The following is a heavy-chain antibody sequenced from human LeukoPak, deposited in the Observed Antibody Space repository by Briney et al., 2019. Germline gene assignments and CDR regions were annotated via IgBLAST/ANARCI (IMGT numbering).Heavy chain of an antibody. V-gene: IGHV1-46*01. CDR2: INPSGGST. CDR3: ARDSSITIFGVVSHDAFDI. D-gene: IGHD3-3*01. CDR1: GYTFINYY. J-gene: IGHJ3*02. Sequence: GASVKVSCKASGYTFINYYMHWVRQAPGQGLEWMGIINPSGGSTNYAQKFQGRVTMTTDMSTRTVYMELSGLRSEDTAVYYCARDSSITIFGVVSHDAFDIWGQGTMVTASS.